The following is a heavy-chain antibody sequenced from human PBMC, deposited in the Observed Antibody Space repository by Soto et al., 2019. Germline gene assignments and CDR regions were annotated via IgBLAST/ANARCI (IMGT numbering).Heavy chain of an antibody. CDR3: ARDAAIAPTGGYYYGMDV. J-gene: IGHJ6*02. V-gene: IGHV1-69*06. CDR1: GGTFSSYA. CDR2: IIPIFGTA. Sequence: SVKVSCKASGGTFSSYAISWVRQAPGQGLEWMGGIIPIFGTANYAQKFQGRVTITADKSTSTAYMELSSLGSEDTAVYYRARDAAIAPTGGYYYGMDVWCQGTTVTVSS. D-gene: IGHD4-17*01.